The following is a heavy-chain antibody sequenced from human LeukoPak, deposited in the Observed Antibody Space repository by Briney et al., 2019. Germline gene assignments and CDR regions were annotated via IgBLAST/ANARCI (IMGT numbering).Heavy chain of an antibody. CDR2: IYYIGST. Sequence: SSETLSLTCTVSGGSISSSSYYWGWIRQPPGKGLEWIGSIYYIGSTYYNPSLKSRVTISVDTSKNQFSLKLSSVPAADTAVYYCALYYYDSNYYYYYMDVWGKGTTVTVSS. V-gene: IGHV4-39*01. J-gene: IGHJ6*03. CDR1: GGSISSSSYY. D-gene: IGHD3-22*01. CDR3: ALYYYDSNYYYYYMDV.